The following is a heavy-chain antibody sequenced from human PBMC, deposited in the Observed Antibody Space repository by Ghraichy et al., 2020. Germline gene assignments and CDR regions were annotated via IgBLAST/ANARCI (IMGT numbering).Heavy chain of an antibody. V-gene: IGHV3-21*01. CDR3: ARDLLARSLGAFDI. D-gene: IGHD3-16*01. Sequence: KRVSSISSSSSYISYADSVKGRFTLSRDNAKNSLYLQMNRLRAEDTAVYYCARDLLARSLGAFDIWGQLSMV. CDR2: ISSSSSYI. J-gene: IGHJ3*02.